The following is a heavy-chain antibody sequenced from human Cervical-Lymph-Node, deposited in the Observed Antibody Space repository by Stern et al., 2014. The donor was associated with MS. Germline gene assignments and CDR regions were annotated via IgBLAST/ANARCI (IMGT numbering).Heavy chain of an antibody. CDR3: ARDEGGIVGANGFDY. J-gene: IGHJ4*02. V-gene: IGHV1-18*01. CDR1: GYTFTSYG. Sequence: VQLEESGAEVKKPGASVKVSCKASGYTFTSYGISWVRQAPGQGLEWMGWISAYNGNTTYAQKLQGRVTMTTDTSTRTAYMELRSLRSDDTAVYYCARDEGGIVGANGFDYWGQGTLVTVSS. CDR2: ISAYNGNT. D-gene: IGHD1-26*01.